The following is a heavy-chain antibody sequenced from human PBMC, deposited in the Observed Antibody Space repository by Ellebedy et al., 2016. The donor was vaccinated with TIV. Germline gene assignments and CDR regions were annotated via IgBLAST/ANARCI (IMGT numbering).Heavy chain of an antibody. CDR1: RFTFSTYS. CDR2: ISTITNY. V-gene: IGHV3-21*01. D-gene: IGHD2-15*01. J-gene: IGHJ4*02. Sequence: PGGSLRLSCEASRFTFSTYSLNWVRQAPGKGLEWVSSISTITNYADSVRGRFTISRDNAKNSLYLQMNSLRAEDTAVYYCSRGGGCGGGTCYYPDFWGQGTLVTVSS. CDR3: SRGGGCGGGTCYYPDF.